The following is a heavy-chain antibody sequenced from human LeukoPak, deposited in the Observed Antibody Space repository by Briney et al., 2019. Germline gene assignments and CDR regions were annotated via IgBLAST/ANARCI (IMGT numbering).Heavy chain of an antibody. J-gene: IGHJ4*02. CDR1: GGSISSYY. V-gene: IGHV4-59*01. CDR2: IYYSGST. CDR3: ARDLGYDFWSGGGAWFDY. Sequence: PSETLSLTCTVSGGSISSYYWSWIRQPPGKGLEWIGYIYYSGSTNCNPSLKSRVTISVDTSKNQFSLKLSSVTAADTAVYYCARDLGYDFWSGGGAWFDYWGQGTLVTVSS. D-gene: IGHD3-3*01.